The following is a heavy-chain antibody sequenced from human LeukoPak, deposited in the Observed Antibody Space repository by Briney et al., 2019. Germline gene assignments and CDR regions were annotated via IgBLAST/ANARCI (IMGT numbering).Heavy chain of an antibody. Sequence: GGSLRLSCAASKFTFGAYSMNWVRQAPGKGLEWVSSISHSGTPTYYADSVRGRFTISRDNAKNSLYLQMNSLRAEDTAVYYCAELGITMIGGVWGKGTTVTISS. CDR2: ISHSGTPT. CDR1: KFTFGAYS. J-gene: IGHJ6*04. V-gene: IGHV3-21*01. CDR3: AELGITMIGGV. D-gene: IGHD3-10*02.